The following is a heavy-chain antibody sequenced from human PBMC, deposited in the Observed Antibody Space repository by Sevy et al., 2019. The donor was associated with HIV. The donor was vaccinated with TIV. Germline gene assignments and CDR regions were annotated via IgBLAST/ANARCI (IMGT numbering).Heavy chain of an antibody. V-gene: IGHV4-39*01. CDR2: IYYSGST. D-gene: IGHD2-21*02. CDR3: ARAYCGGDCYYDAFDI. Sequence: SETLSLTCTVSGGSISSSSYYWGWIRQPPVKGLEWIGSIYYSGSTSYNPSLKSRVTISVDTSKNKFSLKLSSVTAADTAVYYCARAYCGGDCYYDAFDIWGQGTMVTVSS. J-gene: IGHJ3*02. CDR1: GGSISSSSYY.